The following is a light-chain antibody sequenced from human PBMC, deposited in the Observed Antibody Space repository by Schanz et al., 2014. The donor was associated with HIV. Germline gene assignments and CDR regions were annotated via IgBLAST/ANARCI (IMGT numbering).Light chain of an antibody. CDR2: GAS. J-gene: IGKJ3*01. Sequence: IVMTQSPATLSLSPGERATLSCRASQSVSSNLAWYQQKSGQAPRLLIYGASTRATGIPARFSGSGSGADFTLTISGLEPEDFAVYYCHHYGGSFGPGTTVDYK. CDR1: QSVSSN. V-gene: IGKV3-15*01. CDR3: HHYGGS.